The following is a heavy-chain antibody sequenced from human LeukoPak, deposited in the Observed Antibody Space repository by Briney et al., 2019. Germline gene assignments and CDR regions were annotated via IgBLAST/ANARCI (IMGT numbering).Heavy chain of an antibody. D-gene: IGHD3-10*01. CDR1: GYSFTSYW. CDR3: ARHPHYYGSGNYYYGMDV. Sequence: GESLKISCKGSGYSFTSYWISWVRQMPGKGLEWMGRIDPSDSYTNYSPSFQGHVTISADKSISTAYLQWSSLKASDTAMYYCARHPHYYGSGNYYYGMDVWGKGATVNVSS. V-gene: IGHV5-10-1*01. J-gene: IGHJ6*04. CDR2: IDPSDSYT.